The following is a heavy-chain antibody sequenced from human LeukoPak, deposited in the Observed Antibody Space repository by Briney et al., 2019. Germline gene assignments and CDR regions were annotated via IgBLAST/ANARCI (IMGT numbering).Heavy chain of an antibody. J-gene: IGHJ4*02. CDR1: GFTFSSYA. Sequence: GGSLRLSCAASGFTFSSYAMHWVRQAPGKGLEWVAVISYDGSNKYYADSVKGRFTISRDNSKNTLYLRMNSLRAEDTAVYYCARGHSSGPGEYWGQGTLVTVSS. CDR3: ARGHSSGPGEY. V-gene: IGHV3-30-3*01. CDR2: ISYDGSNK. D-gene: IGHD3-22*01.